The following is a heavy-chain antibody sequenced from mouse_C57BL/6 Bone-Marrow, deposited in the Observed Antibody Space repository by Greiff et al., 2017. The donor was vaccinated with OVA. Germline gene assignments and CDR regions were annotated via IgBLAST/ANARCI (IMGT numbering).Heavy chain of an antibody. J-gene: IGHJ1*03. CDR1: GYTFTSYW. V-gene: IGHV1-72*01. D-gene: IGHD2-4*01. CDR3: ARGGDDYDDWYFDV. Sequence: QVQLQQPGAELVKPGASVKLSCKASGYTFTSYWMPWVKQRPGRGLEWIGRIAPNSGGTKYNEKFKSKATLTVAKPSSTAYMQLSSLTSEDSAVYYCARGGDDYDDWYFDVWGTGTTVTVSS. CDR2: IAPNSGGT.